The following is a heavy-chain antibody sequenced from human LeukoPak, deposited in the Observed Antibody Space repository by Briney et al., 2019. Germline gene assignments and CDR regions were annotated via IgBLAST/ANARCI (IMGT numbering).Heavy chain of an antibody. J-gene: IGHJ6*03. V-gene: IGHV4-59*01. Sequence: PSETLSLTCTVSGGSISSYYWSWIRQPPGKGLEWIGYIYYSGSTNYNPSLKSRVTISVDTSKNQFSLKLSSVTAADTAVYYCARRVPAASTAYLLHYYYYYMDVWGKGTTVTVSS. CDR1: GGSISSYY. D-gene: IGHD2-2*01. CDR2: IYYSGST. CDR3: ARRVPAASTAYLLHYYYYYMDV.